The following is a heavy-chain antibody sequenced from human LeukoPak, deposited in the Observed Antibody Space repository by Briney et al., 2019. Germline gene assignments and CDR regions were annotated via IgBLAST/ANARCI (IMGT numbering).Heavy chain of an antibody. CDR2: IIPIFGTA. D-gene: IGHD1-14*01. V-gene: IGHV1-69*13. CDR1: GGTFSSYA. CDR3: ASGGEGRNYNWFDP. J-gene: IGHJ5*02. Sequence: ASVKVSCKASGGTFSSYAISWVRQAPGQGLEWMGGIIPIFGTANYAQKLQGRVTITADESTSTAYMELSSLRSEDTAVYYCASGGEGRNYNWFDPWGQGTLVTVSS.